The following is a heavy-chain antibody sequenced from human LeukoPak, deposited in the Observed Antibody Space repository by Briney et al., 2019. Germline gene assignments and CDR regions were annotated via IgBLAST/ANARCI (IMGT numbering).Heavy chain of an antibody. CDR2: IAASGTT. V-gene: IGHV4-4*08. J-gene: IGHJ4*02. D-gene: IGHD3-9*01. Sequence: PSETLSLTCSVSGGSIESYYWSWIRQPPGKGLEFIGYIAASGTTKHNPSLKSRVTLSMDTSKNQSSLKLRSVTAADTAVYFCARFPYFEGFDYWGQGTQVIVSS. CDR3: ARFPYFEGFDY. CDR1: GGSIESYY.